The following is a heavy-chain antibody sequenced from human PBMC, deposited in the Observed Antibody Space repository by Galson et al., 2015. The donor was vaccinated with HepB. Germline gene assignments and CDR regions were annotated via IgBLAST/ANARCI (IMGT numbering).Heavy chain of an antibody. D-gene: IGHD3-16*02. J-gene: IGHJ4*02. CDR1: GGSFSGYY. CDR3: ARAGGRDYVWGSYRPNSCFDY. V-gene: IGHV4-34*01. Sequence: ETLSLTCAVYGGSFSGYYWSWIRQPPGKGLEWIGEINHSGGTNYNPSLKSRVTISVDTSKNQFSLKLSSVTAADTAVYYCARAGGRDYVWGSYRPNSCFDYWGQGTLVTVSS. CDR2: INHSGGT.